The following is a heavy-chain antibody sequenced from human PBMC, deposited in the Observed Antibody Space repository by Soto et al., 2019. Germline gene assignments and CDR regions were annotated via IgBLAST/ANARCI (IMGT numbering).Heavy chain of an antibody. CDR1: GFTFSNYA. D-gene: IGHD2-21*01. V-gene: IGHV3-23*01. J-gene: IGHJ4*02. Sequence: VQLLESGGGLVQPGGSLRLSCAASGFTFSNYAMSWVRQAPGKGLEWVSEISGSGGSTFYADSVKGRFTISRDNSESTLYLQMSSLRAEDTAVYYCAKDVASASPYYFDYWGQGTLVIVSS. CDR3: AKDVASASPYYFDY. CDR2: ISGSGGST.